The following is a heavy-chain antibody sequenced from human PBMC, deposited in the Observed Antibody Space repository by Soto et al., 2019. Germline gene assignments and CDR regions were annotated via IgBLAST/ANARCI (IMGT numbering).Heavy chain of an antibody. Sequence: QVQLVESGGGVVQPGRSLRLSRAASGFTFSSYGMHWVRQAPGKGLEWVAVISYDGSNKYYADSVKGRFTISRDNSKNTLYLQMNSLRAEDTAVYYCATSRGGQLPVNYWGQGTLVTVSS. CDR2: ISYDGSNK. V-gene: IGHV3-30*03. CDR3: ATSRGGQLPVNY. D-gene: IGHD6-6*01. CDR1: GFTFSSYG. J-gene: IGHJ4*02.